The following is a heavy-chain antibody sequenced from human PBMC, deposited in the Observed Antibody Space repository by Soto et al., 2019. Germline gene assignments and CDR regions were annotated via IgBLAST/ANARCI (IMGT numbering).Heavy chain of an antibody. CDR2: IIPIFGPA. V-gene: IGHV1-69*12. D-gene: IGHD5-18*01. J-gene: IGHJ4*02. Sequence: QVQLVQSGAEVKKPGSSVKVSCKASGGTFSNYAVTWVRQAPGQGLEWMGGIIPIFGPANYAQKFQGRVTITADESTSRAYMELSSLRSEDTAVYYCARSLDTPMVTVFDYWGQGTLVTVSS. CDR3: ARSLDTPMVTVFDY. CDR1: GGTFSNYA.